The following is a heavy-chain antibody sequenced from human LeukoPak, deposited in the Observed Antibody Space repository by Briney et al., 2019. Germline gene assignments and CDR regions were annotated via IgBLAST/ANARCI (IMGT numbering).Heavy chain of an antibody. D-gene: IGHD2-2*01. J-gene: IGHJ4*02. CDR2: IKSKTDGGTT. Sequence: GGSLRLSCAASGFTFSRYSMTWVRQAPGKGLEWVGRIKSKTDGGTTDYAAPVKGRFTISRDDSKNTLYLQMNSLRAEDTAVYYCAKVVVPPTPYYFDYWGQGTLVTVSS. CDR1: GFTFSRYS. CDR3: AKVVVPPTPYYFDY. V-gene: IGHV3-15*01.